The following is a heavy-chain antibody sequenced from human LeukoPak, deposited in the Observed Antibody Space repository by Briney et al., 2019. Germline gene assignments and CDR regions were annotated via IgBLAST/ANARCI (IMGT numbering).Heavy chain of an antibody. CDR3: ARLRESGLRGYSFFRAFDI. V-gene: IGHV3-73*01. CDR2: IKTKPNNYAT. Sequence: GGSLRPSCAASGFSLSGSAVHWVRLASGKGLEWIGHIKTKPNNYATAYVASVKGRFTISRDDSRNTAFLQMNSLENEDTAVYYCARLRESGLRGYSFFRAFDIWGQGTTVTVSS. D-gene: IGHD5-18*01. CDR1: GFSLSGSA. J-gene: IGHJ3*02.